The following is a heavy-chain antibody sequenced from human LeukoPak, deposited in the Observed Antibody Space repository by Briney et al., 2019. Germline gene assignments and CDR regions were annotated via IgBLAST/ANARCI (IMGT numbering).Heavy chain of an antibody. D-gene: IGHD1-26*01. J-gene: IGHJ5*02. V-gene: IGHV1-2*02. CDR2: INPNSGGT. CDR1: GYTXTGYY. Sequence: ASVRVSCKASGYTXTGYYMHGVRQAPGQGLEWMGWINPNSGGTNYAQKFQGRVTMTRDTSISTAYMELSRLRSDDTAVYYCAREDSGGSYCFFSWGQGTLVTVSS. CDR3: AREDSGGSYCFFS.